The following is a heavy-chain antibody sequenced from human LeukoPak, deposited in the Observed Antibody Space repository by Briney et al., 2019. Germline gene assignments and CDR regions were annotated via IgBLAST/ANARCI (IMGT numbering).Heavy chain of an antibody. Sequence: SETLSLTCAVSGGSISSGGYSWSWIRQPPGKGLEWIGYIYHSGSTYYNPSLKSRVTISVDRSKNQFSLKLSSVTAADTAVYYCAGTMVRGVIIVRGQGTLVTVSS. D-gene: IGHD3-10*01. CDR2: IYHSGST. CDR3: AGTMVRGVIIV. CDR1: GGSISSGGYS. J-gene: IGHJ4*02. V-gene: IGHV4-30-2*01.